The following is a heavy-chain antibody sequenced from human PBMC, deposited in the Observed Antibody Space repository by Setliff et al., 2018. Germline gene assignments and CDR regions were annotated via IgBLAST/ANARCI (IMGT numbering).Heavy chain of an antibody. J-gene: IGHJ6*02. CDR3: ARAPLLFGVVIADGMDV. CDR2: MNPNSGNT. D-gene: IGHD3-3*01. Sequence: GASVKVSCKASGYTFTSYDINWVRQATGQGLEWMGWMNPNSGNTGYAQKFQGRVTMTRNTSISTAYMELSSLRSEDTAVYYCARAPLLFGVVIADGMDVWGQGTTVTVSS. CDR1: GYTFTSYD. V-gene: IGHV1-8*01.